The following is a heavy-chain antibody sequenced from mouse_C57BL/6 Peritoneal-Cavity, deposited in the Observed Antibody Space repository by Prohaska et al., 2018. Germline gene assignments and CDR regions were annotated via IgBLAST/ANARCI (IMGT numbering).Heavy chain of an antibody. D-gene: IGHD4-1*01. J-gene: IGHJ2*01. CDR2: IDPETGGT. CDR1: GYTFTDYE. V-gene: IGHV1-15*01. CDR3: TTGFDY. Sequence: GAELVRPGASVTLSCKASGYTFTDYEMHWVKQTPVHGLEWIGAIDPETGGTAYNQKFKGKAILTADKSSSTAYMELRSLTSEDSAVYYCTTGFDYWGQGTTLTVSS.